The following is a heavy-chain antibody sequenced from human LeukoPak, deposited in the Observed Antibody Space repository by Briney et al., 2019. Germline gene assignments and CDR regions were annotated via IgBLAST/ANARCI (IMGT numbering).Heavy chain of an antibody. CDR3: SKARGGGRDLFDS. Sequence: GGSLRLSCAASGFSFDDYSMHWVRQAPGKGLEWVSLITWDGGSTYYADSVKGRITISRDNSKNSLYLQMHSLRAEDSALYYCSKARGGGRDLFDSWGQGTLVTVSS. V-gene: IGHV3-43D*03. J-gene: IGHJ4*02. CDR1: GFSFDDYS. CDR2: ITWDGGST. D-gene: IGHD6-25*01.